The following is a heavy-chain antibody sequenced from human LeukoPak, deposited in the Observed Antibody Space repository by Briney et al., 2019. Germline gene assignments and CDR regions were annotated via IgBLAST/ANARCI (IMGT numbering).Heavy chain of an antibody. D-gene: IGHD2-15*01. CDR3: TKILVVVAANNWFDP. CDR2: ISGSGGST. J-gene: IGHJ5*02. V-gene: IGHV3-23*01. Sequence: GSLRLSCAASGFTFSSYAMSWVRQAPGKGLEWVSAISGSGGSTYCADSVKGRFTISRDNSKNTLYLQMNSLRAEDTAVYYCTKILVVVAANNWFDPWGQGTLVTVSS. CDR1: GFTFSSYA.